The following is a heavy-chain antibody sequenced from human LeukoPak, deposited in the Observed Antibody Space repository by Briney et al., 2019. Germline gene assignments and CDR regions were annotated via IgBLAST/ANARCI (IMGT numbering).Heavy chain of an antibody. CDR3: AKDYCGGDCYSGWYFDL. CDR2: ISYNSDTI. D-gene: IGHD2-21*02. CDR1: GFTFDDYA. V-gene: IGHV3-9*01. Sequence: GRSLRLSCAASGFTFDDYAMHWVRQAPGKGLEWVSGISYNSDTIAYADSVKGRFTISRDNAKNSLYLQMNSLRAEDTALYYCAKDYCGGDCYSGWYFDLWGQGSLVTVSS. J-gene: IGHJ2*01.